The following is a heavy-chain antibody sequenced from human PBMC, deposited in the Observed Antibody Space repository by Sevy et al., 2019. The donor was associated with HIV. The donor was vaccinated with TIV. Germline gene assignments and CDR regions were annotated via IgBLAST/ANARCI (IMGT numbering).Heavy chain of an antibody. CDR3: AKDTLAVVGDAFDI. CDR1: GFTFSIYA. D-gene: IGHD6-19*01. CDR2: ISITGGST. V-gene: IGHV3-23*01. Sequence: GGCLRLSCAASGFTFSIYAMSWVRQAPGKGLEWVSVISITGGSTYYADSVKGRFTISRDNSKNTLYLQMNSLRVADTALYYCAKDTLAVVGDAFDIWGQGTPVIVSS. J-gene: IGHJ3*02.